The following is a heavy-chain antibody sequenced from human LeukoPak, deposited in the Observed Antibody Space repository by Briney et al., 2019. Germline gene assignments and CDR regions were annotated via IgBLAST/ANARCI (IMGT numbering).Heavy chain of an antibody. D-gene: IGHD3-16*01. J-gene: IGHJ4*02. CDR1: GFTFDDYA. Sequence: GRSLRLSCTASGFTFDDYAMPWVRQAPVKVLEWVSGISWNSGSIGYADSVKGRFTISRDNAKNSLYLQMNSLRAEDTALYYCAKASDRRYDHALDYWGQGTLVTVSS. CDR2: ISWNSGSI. V-gene: IGHV3-9*01. CDR3: AKASDRRYDHALDY.